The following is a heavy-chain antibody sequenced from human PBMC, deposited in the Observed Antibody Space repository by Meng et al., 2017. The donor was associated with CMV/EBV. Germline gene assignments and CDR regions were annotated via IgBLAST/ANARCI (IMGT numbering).Heavy chain of an antibody. D-gene: IGHD1-26*01. V-gene: IGHV1-69*12. Sequence: QLGASGGEVKQLWPSVRLCFKPSGGPFSSYAITWVRQAPGQGLEWMGGIIPIFGTANYAQKFQGRVTITADESTSTAYMELSSLRSEDTAVYYCEQGYTGPWGQGTLVTVSS. J-gene: IGHJ5*02. CDR3: EQGYTGP. CDR1: GGPFSSYA. CDR2: IIPIFGTA.